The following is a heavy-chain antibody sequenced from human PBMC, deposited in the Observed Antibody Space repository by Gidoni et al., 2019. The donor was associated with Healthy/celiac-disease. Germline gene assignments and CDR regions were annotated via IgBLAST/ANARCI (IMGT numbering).Heavy chain of an antibody. V-gene: IGHV4-34*01. Sequence: QVQLQQWGAGLLKPSETLSLTCAVYGGSFSGYYWSWIRQPPGKGLEWIGEINHSGSPNYNPSLKSRVTISVDTSKNQFSLKLSSVTAADTAVYYCARVRRTYYYGSGSYYHFDYWGQGTLVTVSS. J-gene: IGHJ4*02. D-gene: IGHD3-10*01. CDR2: INHSGSP. CDR1: GGSFSGYY. CDR3: ARVRRTYYYGSGSYYHFDY.